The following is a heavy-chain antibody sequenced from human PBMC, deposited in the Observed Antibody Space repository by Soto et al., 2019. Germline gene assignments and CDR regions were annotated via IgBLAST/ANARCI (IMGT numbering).Heavy chain of an antibody. CDR3: ARLIPSEAFDI. CDR1: GFTFSSYW. Sequence: EVQLVESGGGLVQPGGSLRLSCAASGFTFSSYWMHWVRQAPGKGLVWVSRINSDGSSTRYADSVKGRFTISRDNAKYTRYLQMNSLRAEDTAVYYCARLIPSEAFDIWGQGTMVTVSS. J-gene: IGHJ3*02. V-gene: IGHV3-74*01. CDR2: INSDGSST.